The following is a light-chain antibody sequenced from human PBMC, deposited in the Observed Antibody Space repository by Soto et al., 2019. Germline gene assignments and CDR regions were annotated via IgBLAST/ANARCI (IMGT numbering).Light chain of an antibody. J-gene: IGKJ2*01. CDR1: QSISNY. V-gene: IGKV1-39*01. CDR3: QQSYSTPLYT. CDR2: EAS. Sequence: DIQMTQSPSSLSASVGDRVTITCRTGQSISNYLNWYQQKPGKAPKLLIYEASRLQSGVPSRFSGSGSGTDFTLTISSLQPEDFATYYCQQSYSTPLYTFGQGTKLVIK.